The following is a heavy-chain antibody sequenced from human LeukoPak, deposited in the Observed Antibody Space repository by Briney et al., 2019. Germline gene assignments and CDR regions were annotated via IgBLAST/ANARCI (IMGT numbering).Heavy chain of an antibody. CDR2: MNPNSGNT. CDR3: ARAQEYCGGDCYSEL. J-gene: IGHJ4*02. D-gene: IGHD2-21*02. CDR1: GYTFTSYD. Sequence: ASMKVSCKASGYTFTSYDINWVRQATGQGLEWMGWMNPNSGNTGYAQKFQGRVTMTRNTSISTAYMELSSLRSEDTAVYYCARAQEYCGGDCYSELWGQGTLVTVSS. V-gene: IGHV1-8*01.